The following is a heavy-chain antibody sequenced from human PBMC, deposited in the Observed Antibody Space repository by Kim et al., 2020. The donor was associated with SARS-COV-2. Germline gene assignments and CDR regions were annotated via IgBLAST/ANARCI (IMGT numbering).Heavy chain of an antibody. CDR1: GFTFSSYE. V-gene: IGHV3-48*03. Sequence: GGSLRLSCAASGFTFSSYEMNWVRQAPGKGLEWVSYISSSSGSTIYYADSVKGRFTISRDNAKNSLYLQMNSLRAEDTAVYYCARERGSYSHPFDYWGQGTLVTVSS. J-gene: IGHJ4*02. CDR2: ISSSSGSTI. CDR3: ARERGSYSHPFDY. D-gene: IGHD1-26*01.